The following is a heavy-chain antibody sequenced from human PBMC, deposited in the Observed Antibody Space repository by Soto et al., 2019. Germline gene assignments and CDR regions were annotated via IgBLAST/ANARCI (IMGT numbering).Heavy chain of an antibody. Sequence: VQLVESGGGLVEPGGSLRLSCAASGFIFSVYSMTWVRQAPGKGLEWVSYISAGSNTIYYRDSVKGRFTISRDNAKNSLYLQMNSLRDEDTAVYYCARDSGVTGADDYWGQGTLVTVSS. J-gene: IGHJ4*02. CDR2: ISAGSNTI. CDR1: GFIFSVYS. D-gene: IGHD6-19*01. V-gene: IGHV3-48*02. CDR3: ARDSGVTGADDY.